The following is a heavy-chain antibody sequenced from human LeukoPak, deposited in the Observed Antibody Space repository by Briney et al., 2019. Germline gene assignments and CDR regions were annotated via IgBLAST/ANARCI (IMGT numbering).Heavy chain of an antibody. CDR1: GFTFSSYA. J-gene: IGHJ4*02. CDR2: ISGSGGST. V-gene: IGHV3-23*01. CDR3: AKGTEQQLVIYPDY. D-gene: IGHD6-13*01. Sequence: PGGSLRLSCAASGFTFSSYAMSWVRQAPGKGLEWVSAISGSGGSTYCADSVKGRFTISRDNSKNTLYLQMNSLRAEDTAVYYCAKGTEQQLVIYPDYWGQGTLVTVSS.